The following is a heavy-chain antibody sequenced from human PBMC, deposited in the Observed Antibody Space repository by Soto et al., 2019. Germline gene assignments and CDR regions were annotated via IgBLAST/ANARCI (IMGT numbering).Heavy chain of an antibody. Sequence: QVTLKESGPVLVKPTETLTLTCAASGFSLSNATMGVSWIRQPPGKALEWLAHIFSNDEESYSTSLKSRLTISKDTSKSQVVLTMTDMDPVDTATYYCARKGDTHYYAKDVWGHGITVTVSS. CDR3: ARKGDTHYYAKDV. CDR1: GFSLSNATMG. CDR2: IFSNDEE. J-gene: IGHJ6*02. D-gene: IGHD1-26*01. V-gene: IGHV2-26*01.